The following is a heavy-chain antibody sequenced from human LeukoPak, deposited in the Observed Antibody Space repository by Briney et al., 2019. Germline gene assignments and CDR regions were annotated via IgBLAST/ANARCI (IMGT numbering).Heavy chain of an antibody. D-gene: IGHD2-15*01. Sequence: SETLSLTCTVSGGSISSSSYYWGWIRQPPGKGLEWIGSIYYSGSTYYNPSLKSRVTISVDTSKNQFSLKLRSVTAADTAVYYCARDARCSGGSCFDDWGQGTLVTVSS. CDR3: ARDARCSGGSCFDD. CDR2: IYYSGST. J-gene: IGHJ4*02. V-gene: IGHV4-39*02. CDR1: GGSISSSSYY.